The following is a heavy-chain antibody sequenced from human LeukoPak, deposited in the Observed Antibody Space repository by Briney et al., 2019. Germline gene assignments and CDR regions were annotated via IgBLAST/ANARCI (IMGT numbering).Heavy chain of an antibody. J-gene: IGHJ4*02. CDR3: ARDRDTAMVFDY. D-gene: IGHD5-18*01. V-gene: IGHV3-23*01. Sequence: GGSLRLSCAASGFTFSSYAMSWVRQAPGKGLEWVSAISGSGGSTYYADSVKGRFTISRDNSKNTLYLQMNSLRSEDTAVYYCARDRDTAMVFDYWGQGTLVTVSS. CDR2: ISGSGGST. CDR1: GFTFSSYA.